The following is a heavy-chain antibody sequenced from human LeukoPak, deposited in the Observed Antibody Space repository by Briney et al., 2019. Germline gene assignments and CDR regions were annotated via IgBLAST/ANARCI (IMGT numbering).Heavy chain of an antibody. J-gene: IGHJ4*02. V-gene: IGHV1-24*01. D-gene: IGHD6-13*01. CDR1: GYTLTELS. CDR3: ARGLSSPGYSSSWYHGRSYYFDY. Sequence: ASVKVSCKVSGYTLTELSMHWVRQAPGKGLEWMGGFDPEDGETIYAQKFQGRVTMTEDTSTDTAYMELSSLRSEDTAVYYCARGLSSPGYSSSWYHGRSYYFDYWGQGTLVTVSS. CDR2: FDPEDGET.